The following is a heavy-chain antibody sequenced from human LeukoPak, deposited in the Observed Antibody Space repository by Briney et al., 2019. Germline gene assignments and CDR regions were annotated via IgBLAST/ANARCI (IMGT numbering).Heavy chain of an antibody. CDR3: AKVLGSGLWFGDCWFDP. J-gene: IGHJ5*02. Sequence: GGSLRLSCAASGFTVSSNYMSWVRQAPGKGLEWVSVIYSGGSTYYADSVKGRFTISRDNSKNTLYLQMNSLRAEDAAVYYCAKVLGSGLWFGDCWFDPWGQGTLVTVSS. V-gene: IGHV3-53*01. D-gene: IGHD3-10*01. CDR2: IYSGGST. CDR1: GFTVSSNY.